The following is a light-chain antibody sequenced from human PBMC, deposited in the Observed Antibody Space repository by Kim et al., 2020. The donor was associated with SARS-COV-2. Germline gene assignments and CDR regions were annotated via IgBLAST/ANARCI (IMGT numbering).Light chain of an antibody. J-gene: IGLJ1*01. Sequence: SSELTQDPAVSVALGQTGRITCQGDSLRTDYASWYQQKTGQAPVLVIYGKSKRHSGIPDRFSGSSSGNTASLTITGVQAEDEADYYCNSRDSSDNHLVFG. CDR3: NSRDSSDNHLV. V-gene: IGLV3-19*01. CDR1: SLRTDY. CDR2: GKS.